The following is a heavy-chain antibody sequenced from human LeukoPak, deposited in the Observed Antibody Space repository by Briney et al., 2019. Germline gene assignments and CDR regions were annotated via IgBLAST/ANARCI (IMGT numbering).Heavy chain of an antibody. CDR1: GGSFSGYS. D-gene: IGHD2-15*01. Sequence: SETLSLTCAVYGGSFSGYSWNWIRQPPGKGLEWIGEINHSGSTNYNPSLKSRVTISVDTSKNQFSLKLSSVTAADTAVYYCARSVEGYCRGGSCYYYSYYMDVWGKGTTVTVSS. V-gene: IGHV4-34*01. J-gene: IGHJ6*03. CDR3: ARSVEGYCRGGSCYYYSYYMDV. CDR2: INHSGST.